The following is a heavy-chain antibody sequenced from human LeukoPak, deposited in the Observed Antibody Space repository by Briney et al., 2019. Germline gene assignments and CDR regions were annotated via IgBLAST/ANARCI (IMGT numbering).Heavy chain of an antibody. D-gene: IGHD2-8*01. CDR2: IHYTGST. J-gene: IGHJ4*02. V-gene: IGHV4-59*01. CDR3: ATYTNRLHY. CDR1: SGSISYFY. Sequence: SETLSLTCTVSSGSISYFYWDWIRQPPGKGLEWIGYIHYTGSTNYNPSLKSRVTISVDTSKNQFSLKLSSVTAADTAVYYCATYTNRLHYWGQGTLVTVSS.